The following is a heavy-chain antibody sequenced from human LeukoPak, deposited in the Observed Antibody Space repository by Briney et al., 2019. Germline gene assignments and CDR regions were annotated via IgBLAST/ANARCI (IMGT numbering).Heavy chain of an antibody. D-gene: IGHD4-11*01. CDR1: GYTFTTYG. CDR3: ARDSGDYSKEYDGFDT. CDR2: ISGYNGNT. V-gene: IGHV1-18*01. Sequence: ASVKVSCKASGYTFTTYGISWVRQAPGQGLEWMGWISGYNGNTNYAQKLQGRVTMTTDTSTSTVYMELRSLRSDDTAVYYCARDSGDYSKEYDGFDTWGQGTMVTVSS. J-gene: IGHJ3*02.